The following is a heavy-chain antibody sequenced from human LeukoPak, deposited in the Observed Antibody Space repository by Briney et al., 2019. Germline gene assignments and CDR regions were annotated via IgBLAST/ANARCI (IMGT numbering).Heavy chain of an antibody. V-gene: IGHV3-30-3*01. CDR3: AREMDDSSGYRY. J-gene: IGHJ4*02. CDR1: GFTFSSYA. D-gene: IGHD3-22*01. Sequence: GRSLRLSCAASGFTFSSYAMHWVRQAPGKGLEWVAVISYDGSNKYYADSVKGRFTISRDNSKNTLYLQMNSLRAEDTAVYYCAREMDDSSGYRYWGQGTLVTVSS. CDR2: ISYDGSNK.